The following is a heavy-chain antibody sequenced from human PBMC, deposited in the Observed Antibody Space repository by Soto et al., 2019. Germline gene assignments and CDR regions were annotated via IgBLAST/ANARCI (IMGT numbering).Heavy chain of an antibody. J-gene: IGHJ4*02. CDR3: AKATYHDILTGYRDLDH. Sequence: QVHLVESGGGVVQPGTSLRLSCAASEFIFSNYGMHWVRQAPGKGLEWVAVISYDGNNKYYADSVKGRFTISRDNSENTLYLQMNSLRAEDTAVYYCAKATYHDILTGYRDLDHWGQGTLVTVSS. D-gene: IGHD3-9*01. CDR2: ISYDGNNK. CDR1: EFIFSNYG. V-gene: IGHV3-30*18.